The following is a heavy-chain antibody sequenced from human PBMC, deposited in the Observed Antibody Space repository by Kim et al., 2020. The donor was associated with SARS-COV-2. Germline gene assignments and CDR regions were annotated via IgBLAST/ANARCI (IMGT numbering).Heavy chain of an antibody. CDR3: AKPSYYYDSSGYSMAD. Sequence: GGSLRLSCAASGFTFSSYGMHWVRQAPGKGLEWVAVIWYDGSNKYYADSVKGRFTISRDNSKNTLYLQMNSLRAEDTAVYYCAKPSYYYDSSGYSMADWGQGTLVTVSS. D-gene: IGHD3-22*01. CDR1: GFTFSSYG. CDR2: IWYDGSNK. V-gene: IGHV3-33*06. J-gene: IGHJ4*02.